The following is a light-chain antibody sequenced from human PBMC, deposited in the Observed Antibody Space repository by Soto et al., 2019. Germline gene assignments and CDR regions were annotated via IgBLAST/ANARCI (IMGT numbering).Light chain of an antibody. CDR2: GAS. J-gene: IGKJ5*01. CDR1: QSVSSRF. V-gene: IGKV3-20*01. Sequence: EIVLAHTPAAVCLAPGARATLSCTASQSVSSRFLAWYQQKPGQAPRLLMYGASSRATGIPDRFSGTGSGTDFTLTISRLEPEDFAVYYCQQYGSSPYTFGLGTRLEI. CDR3: QQYGSSPYT.